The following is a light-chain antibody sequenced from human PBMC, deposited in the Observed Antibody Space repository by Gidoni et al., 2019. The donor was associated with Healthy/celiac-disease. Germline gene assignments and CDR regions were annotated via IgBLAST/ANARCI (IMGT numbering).Light chain of an antibody. V-gene: IGKV3-15*01. CDR2: GAS. CDR1: QSVSSN. J-gene: IGKJ2*01. Sequence: IALTQSPATRSVSPGERATLSCTASQSVSSNLDWYQQKPSQAPRPLIYGASTRATGIPARFSGSGSGTEFTLTISSLKSEDFEVYYCQQYNNWPPEYTFGQGTKLEIK. CDR3: QQYNNWPPEYT.